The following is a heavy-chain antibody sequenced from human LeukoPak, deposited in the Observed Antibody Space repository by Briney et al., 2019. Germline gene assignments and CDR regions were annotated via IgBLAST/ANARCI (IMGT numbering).Heavy chain of an antibody. J-gene: IGHJ3*02. D-gene: IGHD2-2*01. CDR3: ANFFLGYCSSTSCRDAFDI. CDR1: GFTFSSYA. Sequence: PGGSLRLSCAASGFTFSSYAMSWVRQAPGKGLEWVSAISGSGGSTYYADSVEGRFTISRDNSKNTLYLQMNSLRAEDTAVYYCANFFLGYCSSTSCRDAFDIWGQGTMVTVSS. CDR2: ISGSGGST. V-gene: IGHV3-23*01.